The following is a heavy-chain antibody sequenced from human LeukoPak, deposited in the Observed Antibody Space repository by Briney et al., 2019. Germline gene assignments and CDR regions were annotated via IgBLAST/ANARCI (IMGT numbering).Heavy chain of an antibody. J-gene: IGHJ4*02. CDR3: ARGGHSGSYGGWDY. V-gene: IGHV4-30-2*01. CDR1: GGSISSGGYY. CDR2: IYHSGST. Sequence: PSETLSLTCTVSGGSISSGGYYWSWIRQPPGKGLEWIGYIYHSGSTYYNPSLKSRVTISVDRSKNQFSLKLSSVTAADTAVYYCARGGHSGSYGGWDYWGQGTLVTVSS. D-gene: IGHD6-6*01.